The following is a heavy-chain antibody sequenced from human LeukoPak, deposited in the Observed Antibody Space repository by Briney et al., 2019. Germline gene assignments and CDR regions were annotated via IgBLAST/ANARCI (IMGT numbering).Heavy chain of an antibody. CDR3: ARKAYGDYDY. CDR2: IIPIFGTA. D-gene: IGHD4-17*01. J-gene: IGHJ4*02. CDR1: GGTFSSYA. V-gene: IGHV1-69*05. Sequence: SVKVFCKASGGTFSSYAISWVRQAPGQGLEWMGRIIPIFGTANYAQKFQGRVTITTDESTSTAYMELSSLRSEDTAVYYCARKAYGDYDYWGQGTLVTVSS.